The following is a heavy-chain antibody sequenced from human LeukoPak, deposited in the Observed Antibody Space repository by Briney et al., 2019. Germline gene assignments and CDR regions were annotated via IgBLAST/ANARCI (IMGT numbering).Heavy chain of an antibody. J-gene: IGHJ4*02. V-gene: IGHV1-8*01. Sequence: GASVKVSCKASGYTFTTYDINWVRQATGQGLEWMGWMNPNSGNTGYAQKFQGGVTMTRDTSISTAYMELSSLRSEDTAVYYCARVGQSKDYDFWSGYYNYFEYWGQGALVTVSS. CDR2: MNPNSGNT. CDR1: GYTFTTYD. D-gene: IGHD3-3*01. CDR3: ARVGQSKDYDFWSGYYNYFEY.